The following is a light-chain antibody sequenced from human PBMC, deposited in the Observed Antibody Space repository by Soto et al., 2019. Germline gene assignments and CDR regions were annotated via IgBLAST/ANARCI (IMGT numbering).Light chain of an antibody. CDR3: SSYTSSSTLVV. CDR2: GVS. Sequence: QSALTQPASVSGSPGQSITISCTGTSSDIGGYNYVSWYQQHPGKASKLMIYGVSNRPSGVSNRFSGSKSGNTASLTISGLQAEDEADYYCSSYTSSSTLVVFGGGTKLTVL. J-gene: IGLJ2*01. CDR1: SSDIGGYNY. V-gene: IGLV2-14*01.